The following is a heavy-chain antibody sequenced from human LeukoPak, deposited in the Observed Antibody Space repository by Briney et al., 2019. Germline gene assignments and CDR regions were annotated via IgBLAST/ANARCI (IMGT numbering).Heavy chain of an antibody. CDR3: ARAMVRGVIITVNDAFDI. J-gene: IGHJ3*02. V-gene: IGHV1-2*02. D-gene: IGHD3-10*01. CDR2: INPNSGGT. Sequence: ASVKVSFKASGYTFTVYYMHWVRQAPGQGLEWMGWINPNSGGTNYAQKFQGRVTMTRDTSISTAYMELSRLRSDDTAVYYCARAMVRGVIITVNDAFDIWGQGTMVTVSS. CDR1: GYTFTVYY.